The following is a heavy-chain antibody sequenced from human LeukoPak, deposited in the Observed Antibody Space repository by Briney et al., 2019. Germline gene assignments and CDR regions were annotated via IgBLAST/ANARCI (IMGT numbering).Heavy chain of an antibody. J-gene: IGHJ6*02. Sequence: PPETLSLTCTVSGGSISNSIFYWGWIRQPPGKGLEWIGNIYYTGSTYYNPSLKSRVTISVDTSKNQFSLKLGSVTAADTAVFYCARQRGDRSDYHYGIDVWGQGATVADSS. CDR1: GGSISNSIFY. D-gene: IGHD3-10*01. CDR3: ARQRGDRSDYHYGIDV. CDR2: IYYTGST. V-gene: IGHV4-39*01.